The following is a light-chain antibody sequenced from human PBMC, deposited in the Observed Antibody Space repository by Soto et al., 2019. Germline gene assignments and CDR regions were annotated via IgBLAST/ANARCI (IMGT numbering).Light chain of an antibody. CDR1: QSVLYSSNNKNY. CDR2: WAS. Sequence: DIVMTQSPDSLAVSLGERATINCKSSQSVLYSSNNKNYLAWYQQKPGRPPKLLIYWASTRESGLPDRFSGSGSGTDFTLTISSLQAEDVAVYYCQQYYSTPRTFGQGTKVEIK. J-gene: IGKJ1*01. CDR3: QQYYSTPRT. V-gene: IGKV4-1*01.